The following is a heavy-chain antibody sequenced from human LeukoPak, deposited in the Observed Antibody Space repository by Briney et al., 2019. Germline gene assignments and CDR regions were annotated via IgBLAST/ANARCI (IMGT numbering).Heavy chain of an antibody. D-gene: IGHD1/OR15-1a*01. V-gene: IGHV4-59*08. CDR3: ARSGTSRYYFYGMDV. CDR1: GGSISSYY. CDR2: LYYTGST. J-gene: IGHJ6*02. Sequence: SETLSLTCTVSGGSISSYYWNWIRQPPGKGLEWSGYLYYTGSTNYNPTLKSRVTISVDTSKNQFSLKLNSVTATDTAVYYCARSGTSRYYFYGMDVWGQGTTVTVSS.